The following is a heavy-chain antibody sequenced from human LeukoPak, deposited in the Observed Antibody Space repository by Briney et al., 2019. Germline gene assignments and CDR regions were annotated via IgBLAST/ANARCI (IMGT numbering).Heavy chain of an antibody. CDR2: IKQDGYEK. D-gene: IGHD1-26*01. CDR3: ARDKIVGPTTLDY. V-gene: IGHV3-7*01. CDR1: GFIFSSHD. J-gene: IGHJ4*02. Sequence: PGGSLRLSCAASGFIFSSHDMHWVRQAPGKGLEWVANIKQDGYEKYHVDSVKGRFTISRDNAKNSLYLQMNSLRADDTAIYYCARDKIVGPTTLDYWGRGTLVTVSS.